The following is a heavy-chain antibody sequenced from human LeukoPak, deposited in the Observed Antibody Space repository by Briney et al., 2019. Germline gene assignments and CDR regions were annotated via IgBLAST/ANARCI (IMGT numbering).Heavy chain of an antibody. CDR1: GGTFSSYA. Sequence: SVKVSCKASGGTFSSYAISWVRQAPGQGLEWMGGIIPTFGTANYAQKFQGRVTITADESTSTAYMELSSLRSEDTAVYYCARDPGDCSGGSCQAWFDPWGQGTLVTVSS. D-gene: IGHD2-15*01. V-gene: IGHV1-69*13. J-gene: IGHJ5*02. CDR2: IIPTFGTA. CDR3: ARDPGDCSGGSCQAWFDP.